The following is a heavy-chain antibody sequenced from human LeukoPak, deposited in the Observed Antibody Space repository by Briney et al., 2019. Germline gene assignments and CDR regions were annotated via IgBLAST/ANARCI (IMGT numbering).Heavy chain of an antibody. CDR1: GFTFSSYS. CDR2: ISSSSSYI. V-gene: IGHV3-21*01. D-gene: IGHD3-22*01. J-gene: IGHJ4*02. CDR3: ARLSYYYDSSGYYLEGFDY. Sequence: GSLRLSCAASGFTFSSYSMNWVRQAPGKGLEWVSSISSSSSYIYYADSVKGRFTISRDNAKNSLYLQMNSLRAEDTAVYYCARLSYYYDSSGYYLEGFDYWGQGTLVTVSS.